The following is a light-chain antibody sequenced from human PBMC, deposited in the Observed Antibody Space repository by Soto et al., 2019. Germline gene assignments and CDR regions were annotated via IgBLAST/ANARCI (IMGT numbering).Light chain of an antibody. CDR3: QQYGGSPRT. V-gene: IGKV3-20*01. J-gene: IGKJ1*01. CDR1: QSVRSNY. Sequence: EIVLTQSPGTLSLSPGERATLSCRASQSVRSNYLAWYQQKSGQAPRLLIYGASSRATGIPDRFSGSGSGTDFTLTISRLEPEDFAVYYCQQYGGSPRTFGQGTKVEIK. CDR2: GAS.